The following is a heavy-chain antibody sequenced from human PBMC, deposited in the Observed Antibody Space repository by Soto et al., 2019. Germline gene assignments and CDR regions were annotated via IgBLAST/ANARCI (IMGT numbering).Heavy chain of an antibody. D-gene: IGHD3-3*01. J-gene: IGHJ4*02. V-gene: IGHV1-18*01. CDR1: GYTFTSYG. CDR2: ISAYNGNT. CDR3: ARPRAGDFWSGYPGDY. Sequence: QVQLVQSGAEVKKPGASVKVSCKASGYTFTSYGIIWVRQAPGQGLEWMGWISAYNGNTNHAQKLQGRVTMTTHTATSTAYMDVRSLRSDDTAVYYCARPRAGDFWSGYPGDYWGQGSLVTGSS.